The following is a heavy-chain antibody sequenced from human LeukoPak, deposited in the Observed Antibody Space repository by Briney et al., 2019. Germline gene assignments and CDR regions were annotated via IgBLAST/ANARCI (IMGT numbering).Heavy chain of an antibody. J-gene: IGHJ4*02. CDR2: INHSGST. CDR1: GGSFSNYY. V-gene: IGHV4-34*01. Sequence: SETLSLTCAVYGGSFSNYYWSWIRQPPGKGLEWIGEINHSGSTNYNPSLKSRVTISVDTSKNQFSLKLSSVTAADTAVYYCARPVLGYWGQGTLVTVSS. CDR3: ARPVLGY. D-gene: IGHD2/OR15-2a*01.